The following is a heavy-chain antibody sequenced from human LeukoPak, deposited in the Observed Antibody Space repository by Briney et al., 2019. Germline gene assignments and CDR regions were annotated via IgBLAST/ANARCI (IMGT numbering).Heavy chain of an antibody. J-gene: IGHJ3*02. D-gene: IGHD2-15*01. Sequence: SETLSLTCAVSGGSISSSNWWSWVRQPPGKGLEWIGGIYHSGSTNYNPSLKSRVTISVDKSKNQFSLKLSSVTAADTAVYYCARDCRNNYSYHDAFDIWGQGTMVTVSS. CDR2: IYHSGST. CDR3: ARDCRNNYSYHDAFDI. CDR1: GGSISSSNW. V-gene: IGHV4-4*02.